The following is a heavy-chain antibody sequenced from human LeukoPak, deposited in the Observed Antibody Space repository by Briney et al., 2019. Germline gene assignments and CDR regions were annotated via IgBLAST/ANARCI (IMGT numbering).Heavy chain of an antibody. J-gene: IGHJ4*02. CDR3: ARENSGSYREFDY. CDR1: GGSISSYY. D-gene: IGHD1-26*01. V-gene: IGHV4-4*07. CDR2: IYTSGST. Sequence: SETLSLTCTVSGGSISSYYWSWIRQPAGKGLERIGRIYTSGSTNYNAFLKSRVSMSVDTSKNQFSLKLSSVTAADTAVFYCARENSGSYREFDYWGQGTLVTVSS.